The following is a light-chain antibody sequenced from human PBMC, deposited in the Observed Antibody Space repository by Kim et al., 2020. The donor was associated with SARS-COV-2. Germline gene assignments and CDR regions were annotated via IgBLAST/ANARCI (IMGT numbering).Light chain of an antibody. J-gene: IGLJ3*02. CDR2: DIV. V-gene: IGLV1-51*01. Sequence: QSVLTQPPSVSAAPGQKVTISCSGSTSNIGNNYVSWYQHLPGTAPRLLIYDIVQRPSGIPDRFSGSKSGTTATLDITGLQPGDEADYYCATWDGSLNKGMFGGGTKLTVL. CDR1: TSNIGNNY. CDR3: ATWDGSLNKGM.